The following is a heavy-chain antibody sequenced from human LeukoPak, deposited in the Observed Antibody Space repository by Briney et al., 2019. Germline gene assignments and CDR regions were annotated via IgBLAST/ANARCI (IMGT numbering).Heavy chain of an antibody. D-gene: IGHD1-14*01. V-gene: IGHV4-30-2*01. J-gene: IGHJ6*03. CDR2: IYHSGST. CDR1: GGSISSGGYY. Sequence: SETLSLTCTVSGGSISSGGYYWSWIRQPPGKGLEWIGYIYHSGSTYYNPSLKSRVTISVDRSKNQFSLKLSSVTPEDTAVYYCARDPARNPYGRYYYYMDVWGKGTTVTVSS. CDR3: ARDPARNPYGRYYYYMDV.